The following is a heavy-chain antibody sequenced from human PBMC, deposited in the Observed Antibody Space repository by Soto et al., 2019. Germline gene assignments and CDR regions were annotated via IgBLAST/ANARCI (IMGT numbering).Heavy chain of an antibody. Sequence: QLQLQESGPGLVKPSQTLSLTCTVSGGSISSGGYYWSWIRQHQGKGLEWIGYIYYSGSTYYNPSLKSRVTISVDTSKNQFSLKLSSVTAADTAVYYCARVWGIAARQGPLTFDYWGQGTLVTVSS. D-gene: IGHD6-6*01. CDR3: ARVWGIAARQGPLTFDY. CDR1: GGSISSGGYY. CDR2: IYYSGST. J-gene: IGHJ4*02. V-gene: IGHV4-31*03.